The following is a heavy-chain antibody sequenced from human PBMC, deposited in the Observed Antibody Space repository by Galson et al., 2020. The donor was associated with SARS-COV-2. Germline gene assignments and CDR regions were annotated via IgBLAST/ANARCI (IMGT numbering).Heavy chain of an antibody. CDR1: GFTFSNYV. J-gene: IGHJ4*02. CDR3: ARGGEWELPYYFDY. D-gene: IGHD1-26*01. Sequence: GGPLRLPCAASGFTFSNYVMHWVPQPPGKGPEWVAVISSDGSNRFYADSLKGRFTTSRDNSKSTLYLQMNSLRAEDTAVYYCARGGEWELPYYFDYWGQGTLVTVSS. CDR2: ISSDGSNR. V-gene: IGHV3-30*04.